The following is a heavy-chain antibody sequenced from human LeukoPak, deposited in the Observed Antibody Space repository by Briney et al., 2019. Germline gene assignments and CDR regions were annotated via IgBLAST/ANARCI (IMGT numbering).Heavy chain of an antibody. CDR1: GYTFTNYG. V-gene: IGHV1-2*02. J-gene: IGHJ5*02. CDR3: AREVDYDYVWGSYRPGYNWFDP. D-gene: IGHD3-16*02. Sequence: ASVKVSCKASGYTFTNYGISWVRQAPGQGLEWMGWINPNSGGTNYAQKFQGRVTMTRDTSISTAYMELSRLRSDDTAVYYCAREVDYDYVWGSYRPGYNWFDPWGQGTLVTVSS. CDR2: INPNSGGT.